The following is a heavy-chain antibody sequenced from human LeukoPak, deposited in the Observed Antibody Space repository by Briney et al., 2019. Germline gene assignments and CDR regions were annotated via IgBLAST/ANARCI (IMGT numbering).Heavy chain of an antibody. V-gene: IGHV3-74*01. Sequence: GGSLILSRAASGFTFSISWRHWVRQAPGKGLVWVSRINSDGSRTTYEDSVKGRFTISRNKAKNTMYLQMNSLKTEDTAVYYCARPETQYSSGLDGFDIWGQGTMVTVSS. CDR3: ARPETQYSSGLDGFDI. CDR1: GFTFSISW. CDR2: INSDGSRT. J-gene: IGHJ3*02. D-gene: IGHD6-19*01.